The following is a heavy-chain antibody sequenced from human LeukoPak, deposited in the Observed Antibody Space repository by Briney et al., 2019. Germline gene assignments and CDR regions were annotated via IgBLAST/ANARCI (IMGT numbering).Heavy chain of an antibody. Sequence: PSETLSLTCTVSGGSLSSYFWSWIRQPPGKGLEWIAYIYYSGGTNYNPSLKSRVTISVDTSKNQFSLKLSSVTAAGTAVYYCARQPSSWFTSFDSWGQGTLVTVSS. J-gene: IGHJ4*02. D-gene: IGHD6-13*01. V-gene: IGHV4-59*01. CDR2: IYYSGGT. CDR3: ARQPSSWFTSFDS. CDR1: GGSLSSYF.